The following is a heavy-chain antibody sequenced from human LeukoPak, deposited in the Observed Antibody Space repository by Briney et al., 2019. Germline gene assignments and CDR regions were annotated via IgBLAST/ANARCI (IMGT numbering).Heavy chain of an antibody. V-gene: IGHV4-34*01. CDR1: GGSFSGYY. Sequence: SETLSLTCAVYGGSFSGYYWSWIRQPPGKGLEWIGEINHSGSTNYNPSLKSRVTISVDTSKNQFSLKLSSVTAADTAVYYCARGAGVRRYYYYYYMDVWGKGTTVTVSS. J-gene: IGHJ6*03. D-gene: IGHD6-13*01. CDR3: ARGAGVRRYYYYYYMDV. CDR2: INHSGST.